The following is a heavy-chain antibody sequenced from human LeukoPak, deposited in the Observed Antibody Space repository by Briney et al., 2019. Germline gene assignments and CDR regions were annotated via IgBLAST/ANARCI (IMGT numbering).Heavy chain of an antibody. J-gene: IGHJ4*02. CDR3: ARDNSFRGYSYGQNDY. CDR2: ISSSSSYI. CDR1: GFTFSSYS. Sequence: TGGSLRLSCAASGFTFSSYSMNWVRQAPGKGLEWVPSISSSSSYIYYADSVKGRFTISRDNAKNSLYLQMNSLRAEDTAVYYCARDNSFRGYSYGQNDYWGQGTLVTVSS. V-gene: IGHV3-21*01. D-gene: IGHD5-18*01.